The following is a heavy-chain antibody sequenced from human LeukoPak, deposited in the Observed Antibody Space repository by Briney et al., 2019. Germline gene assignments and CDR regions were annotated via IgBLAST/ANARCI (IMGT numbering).Heavy chain of an antibody. Sequence: GGSLRLSCAASGFTFSSYSMNWVRQAPGKGLEWVSSISSSSSYIYYADSVKGRFTISRDNAKNSLYLQMNSLRAEDTAVYYCARERDDHAFDIWGQGTMVTVSS. CDR1: GFTFSSYS. D-gene: IGHD1-1*01. CDR2: ISSSSSYI. J-gene: IGHJ3*02. V-gene: IGHV3-21*01. CDR3: ARERDDHAFDI.